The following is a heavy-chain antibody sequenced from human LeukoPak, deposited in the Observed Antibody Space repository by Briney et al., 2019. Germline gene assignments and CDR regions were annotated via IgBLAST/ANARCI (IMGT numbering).Heavy chain of an antibody. V-gene: IGHV1-2*02. CDR3: ARDLGSGYSNFYYMDV. Sequence: ASVKVSCKASGYTFTGYYMHWVGQAPGQGLEWMGWINPNSGGTNYAQKFQGRVTMTRDTSISTAYMELSRLRSDDTAVYYCARDLGSGYSNFYYMDVWGKGTTVTVSS. CDR1: GYTFTGYY. J-gene: IGHJ6*03. CDR2: INPNSGGT. D-gene: IGHD5-12*01.